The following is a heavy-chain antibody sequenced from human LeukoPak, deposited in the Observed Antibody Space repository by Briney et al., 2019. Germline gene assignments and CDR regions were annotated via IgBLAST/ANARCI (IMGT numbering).Heavy chain of an antibody. CDR2: ISGSGGST. J-gene: IGHJ4*02. Sequence: GGSLRLSCAASGFTFSSYAMSWVRQAPGKGLEWVSAISGSGGSTYYADSVKGRFTISRDNSKNTLYLQMNSLRAEDTAVYYCARDYYGSGSYYNGYFDYWGQGTLVTVS. V-gene: IGHV3-23*01. CDR3: ARDYYGSGSYYNGYFDY. D-gene: IGHD3-10*01. CDR1: GFTFSSYA.